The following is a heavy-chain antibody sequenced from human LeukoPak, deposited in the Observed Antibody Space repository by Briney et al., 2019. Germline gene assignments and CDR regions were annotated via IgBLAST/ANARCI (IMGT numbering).Heavy chain of an antibody. D-gene: IGHD1-26*01. CDR3: ARDLTSEWELLN. J-gene: IGHJ4*02. V-gene: IGHV3-74*01. Sequence: GGSLRLSCAASGFTFSSYWMHWVRQAPGKGPVWVSRIKTDGSSTSYADSVKGRFTTSRDNAKNTLYLQMNSLRAEDTAVYYCARDLTSEWELLNWGQGTLVTVSS. CDR2: IKTDGSST. CDR1: GFTFSSYW.